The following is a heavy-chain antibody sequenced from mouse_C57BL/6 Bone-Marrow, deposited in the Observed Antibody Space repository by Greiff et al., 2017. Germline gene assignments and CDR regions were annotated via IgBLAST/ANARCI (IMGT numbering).Heavy chain of an antibody. Sequence: VKLQQSGPGLVQPSQSLSITCTVSGFSLTSYGVHWVRQSLGKGLEWLGVIWSGGSTDYNAAFISRLSISKDNSKSQVFFKMNSLQADDTAIYYCARTPYVGFAYWGQGTLVTVSA. CDR1: GFSLTSYG. CDR2: IWSGGST. J-gene: IGHJ3*01. V-gene: IGHV2-2*01. CDR3: ARTPYVGFAY.